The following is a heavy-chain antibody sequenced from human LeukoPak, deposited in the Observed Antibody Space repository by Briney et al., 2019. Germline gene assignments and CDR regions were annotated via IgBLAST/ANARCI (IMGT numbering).Heavy chain of an antibody. J-gene: IGHJ4*02. V-gene: IGHV1-18*01. CDR3: AREGYCSSTSCRDLDY. CDR2: ISAYNGNT. Sequence: ASVKVSCKASGYTFTSYGISWVRQAPGQGLEWMGWISAYNGNTNYAQKLQGRVTMTTDTSTSTAYMELRSLRSGDTAVYYCAREGYCSSTSCRDLDYWGQGTLVTVSS. D-gene: IGHD2-2*01. CDR1: GYTFTSYG.